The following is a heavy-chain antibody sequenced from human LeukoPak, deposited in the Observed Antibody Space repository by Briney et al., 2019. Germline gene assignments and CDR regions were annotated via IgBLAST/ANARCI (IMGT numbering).Heavy chain of an antibody. CDR1: GLTFSSYA. V-gene: IGHV3-7*04. Sequence: GGSLRLSCAASGLTFSSYAMTWVRQAPGKGLEWVANIKQDGSEKYYVDSVKGRFTISRDNAKNSLYLQMNSLRDEDTAIYYCARAVAPRSVDIWGQGTMVTVSS. J-gene: IGHJ3*02. CDR3: ARAVAPRSVDI. CDR2: IKQDGSEK. D-gene: IGHD6-19*01.